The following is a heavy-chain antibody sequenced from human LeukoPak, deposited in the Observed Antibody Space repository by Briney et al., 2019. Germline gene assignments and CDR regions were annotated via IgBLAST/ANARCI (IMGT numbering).Heavy chain of an antibody. CDR2: IGSSGGST. V-gene: IGHV3-23*01. CDR1: GFTFSNYA. J-gene: IGHJ4*02. D-gene: IGHD5-24*01. Sequence: AGGSLRLSCAASGFTFSNYAMNWVRQAPGKGLEWVSTIGSSGGSTYYADSVKGRFTISRDNSKNMLYLQMNSLRAEDTAVYYCAKVFRDGYNYPFDYWGQGTLVTVSS. CDR3: AKVFRDGYNYPFDY.